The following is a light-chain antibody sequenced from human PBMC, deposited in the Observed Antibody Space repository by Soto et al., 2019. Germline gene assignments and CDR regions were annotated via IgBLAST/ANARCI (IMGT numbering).Light chain of an antibody. CDR3: SSYTTSSTWV. J-gene: IGLJ3*02. CDR1: SSDVGGYNY. V-gene: IGLV2-14*01. CDR2: DVT. Sequence: QSALTQPASVSGSPGQSINISCTGTSSDVGGYNYVSWYQQHPGKAPKLMIYDVTNRPSGVSSRFSGSKSGNTASLTISGLQAEDEADYYCSSYTTSSTWVFGGGTKLTVL.